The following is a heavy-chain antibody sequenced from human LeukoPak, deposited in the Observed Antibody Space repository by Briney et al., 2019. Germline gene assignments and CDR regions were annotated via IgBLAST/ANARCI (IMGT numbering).Heavy chain of an antibody. D-gene: IGHD6-13*01. CDR3: ARRGYSSSWYRAHWFDP. CDR1: GGSFSGYY. CDR2: INHSGST. V-gene: IGHV4-34*01. J-gene: IGHJ5*02. Sequence: PSETLSLTCAVYGGSFSGYYWSWIRQPPGKGLEWIGEINHSGSTNYNPSLKSRVTISVDTSKNQFSLKLSSVTAADTAVYYCARRGYSSSWYRAHWFDPWVQGTLVTVSS.